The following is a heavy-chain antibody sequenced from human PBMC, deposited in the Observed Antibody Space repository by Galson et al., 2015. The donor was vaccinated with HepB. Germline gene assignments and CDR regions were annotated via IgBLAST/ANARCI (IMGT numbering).Heavy chain of an antibody. CDR2: ISAGNGHT. Sequence: SVKVSCKVSGYTFTSYAIQWVRQAPGQRLEWMGWISAGNGHTKYSQKFQGRVTITRDTSASTAYMELTSLRSEDTAVYYCASGRFGELTPDFEYWGQGTLVTVSS. D-gene: IGHD3-10*01. CDR1: GYTFTSYA. V-gene: IGHV1-3*01. J-gene: IGHJ4*02. CDR3: ASGRFGELTPDFEY.